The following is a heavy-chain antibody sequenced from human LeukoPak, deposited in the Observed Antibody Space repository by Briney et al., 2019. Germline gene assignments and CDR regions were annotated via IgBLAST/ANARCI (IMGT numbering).Heavy chain of an antibody. CDR2: IYYSGST. D-gene: IGHD2-2*02. Sequence: SETLSLTCTVSGGPISSYYWSWIRQPPGKGLEWIGYIYYSGSTNYNPSLKSRVTISVDTSKNQFSLKLSSVTAADTAVYYCARTPCSSTSCYRSWFDPWGQGTLVTVSS. CDR3: ARTPCSSTSCYRSWFDP. V-gene: IGHV4-59*01. CDR1: GGPISSYY. J-gene: IGHJ5*02.